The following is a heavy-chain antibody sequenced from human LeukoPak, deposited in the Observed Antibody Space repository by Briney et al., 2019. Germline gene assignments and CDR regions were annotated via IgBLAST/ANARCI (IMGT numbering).Heavy chain of an antibody. CDR3: ARGIKIGGGVISWFDP. CDR2: IYTSGST. D-gene: IGHD3-10*01. CDR1: GGSISSSSYY. V-gene: IGHV4-61*02. J-gene: IGHJ5*02. Sequence: SETLSLTCTVSGGSISSSSYYWGWIRQPAGKGLEWIGRIYTSGSTNYNPSLKSRVTMSVDTSKNQFSLKLSSVTAADTAVYYCARGIKIGGGVISWFDPWGQGTLVTVSS.